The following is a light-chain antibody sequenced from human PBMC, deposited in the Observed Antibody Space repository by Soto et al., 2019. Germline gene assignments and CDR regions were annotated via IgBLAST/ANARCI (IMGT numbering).Light chain of an antibody. CDR3: QQRSTWPPSFT. CDR2: DAS. CDR1: QSVGSY. J-gene: IGKJ3*01. Sequence: EIVLTQSPATLSLSPGERATLSCRASQSVGSYLAWYQQKPGQAPRLLIYDASNRATGITARFSGSGSGTDFTLTISSLEPEDFAVYYCQQRSTWPPSFTFGPGTKVDIK. V-gene: IGKV3-11*01.